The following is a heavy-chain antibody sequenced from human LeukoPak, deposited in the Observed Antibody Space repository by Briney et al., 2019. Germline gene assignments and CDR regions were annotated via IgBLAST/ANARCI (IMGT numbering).Heavy chain of an antibody. J-gene: IGHJ5*01. CDR3: AKSPPGYSGSYDS. CDR1: RFTFDEYG. D-gene: IGHD1-26*01. Sequence: GGSLRLSCAASRFTFDEYGMSWVRQTAGKGLEWVSQIDGSGGAIYYADSVKGRFTISRDNSKNTLYLQMSSLRADDTAIYYCAKSPPGYSGSYDSWGQGTLVTVSS. CDR2: IDGSGGAI. V-gene: IGHV3-23*01.